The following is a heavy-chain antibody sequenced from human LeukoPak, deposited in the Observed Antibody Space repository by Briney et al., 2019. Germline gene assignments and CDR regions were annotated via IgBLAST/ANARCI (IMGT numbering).Heavy chain of an antibody. CDR2: IYSGGST. D-gene: IGHD3-22*01. J-gene: IGHJ5*02. CDR1: GFTFSSYA. Sequence: PGGSLRLSCAASGFTFSSYAMSWVRQAPGKGLEWVSVIYSGGSTYYADSVKGRFTISRDNSKNTLYLQMNSLRAEDTAVYYCARSLYYDRELRGYNWFDPWGQGTLVTVSS. CDR3: ARSLYYDRELRGYNWFDP. V-gene: IGHV3-53*01.